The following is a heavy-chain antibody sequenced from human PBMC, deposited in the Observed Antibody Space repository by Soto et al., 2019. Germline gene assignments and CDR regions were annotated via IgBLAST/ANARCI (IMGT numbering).Heavy chain of an antibody. CDR3: ARVSVNYYYYYYMDV. V-gene: IGHV4-59*01. CDR2: IYYSGST. J-gene: IGHJ6*03. D-gene: IGHD4-4*01. Sequence: SETLSLTCTVSGGSISSYYWSWIRQPPGNGLEWIGYIYYSGSTNYNPSLKSRVTISVDTSKNQFSLKLSSVTAADTAVYYCARVSVNYYYYYYMDVWGKGTTVTVSS. CDR1: GGSISSYY.